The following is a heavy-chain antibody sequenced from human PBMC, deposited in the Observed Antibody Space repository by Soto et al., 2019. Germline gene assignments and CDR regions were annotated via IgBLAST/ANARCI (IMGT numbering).Heavy chain of an antibody. CDR3: ARRYGYAFDI. D-gene: IGHD4-17*01. Sequence: SGTLSLTCPFSRGSLSSYYWSWIRQPPGKGLEWIGYIYYSGSTNYNPSLKSRVTISVDTSKNQFSLKLSSVTAADTAVYYCARRYGYAFDIWGQGTMVTVSS. V-gene: IGHV4-59*01. J-gene: IGHJ3*02. CDR1: RGSLSSYY. CDR2: IYYSGST.